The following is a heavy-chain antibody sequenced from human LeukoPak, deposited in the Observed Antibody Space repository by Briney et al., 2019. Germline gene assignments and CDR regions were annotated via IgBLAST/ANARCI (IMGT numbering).Heavy chain of an antibody. CDR3: ARDGQLGGFFWYYYYYMDV. Sequence: PGGSLRLSCAASGFTFSSYWMHWVRHAPGKGLVWVSRINSDGSSTSYADSVKGRFTISRDNAKNTLYLQMNSLRAEDTAVYYCARDGQLGGFFWYYYYYMDVWGKGTTVTVSS. V-gene: IGHV3-74*01. CDR2: INSDGSST. D-gene: IGHD3-3*01. CDR1: GFTFSSYW. J-gene: IGHJ6*03.